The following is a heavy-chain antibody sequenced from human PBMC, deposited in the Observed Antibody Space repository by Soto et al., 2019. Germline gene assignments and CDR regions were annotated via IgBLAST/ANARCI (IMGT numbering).Heavy chain of an antibody. D-gene: IGHD3-10*01. Sequence: ASVKVSCKASGGTFSSYAMSWVRQDPADGIEWMGGIIPIFGTATYAQKFQARVKTTADNSTSTAYMELSSLRSEDTAVYYCAGRRITMVRGVIRAFDIWGQGTMVTVSS. CDR2: IIPIFGTA. J-gene: IGHJ3*02. V-gene: IGHV1-69*06. CDR3: AGRRITMVRGVIRAFDI. CDR1: GGTFSSYA.